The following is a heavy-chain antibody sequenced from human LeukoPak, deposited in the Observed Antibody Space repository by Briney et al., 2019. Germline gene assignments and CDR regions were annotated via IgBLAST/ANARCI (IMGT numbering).Heavy chain of an antibody. CDR1: GFSLSTSGVG. D-gene: IGHD1-26*01. CDR3: AHRTGAPGYFDY. Sequence: SGPTLMKPTQTLTLTCTFSGFSLSTSGVGVGWIRQPPGKALEWLALIYWDDDKRYSPSLKNRLTITKDTSKNQVVLTITNMDPVDTATYYCAHRTGAPGYFDYWGQGTLVTVSS. J-gene: IGHJ4*02. CDR2: IYWDDDK. V-gene: IGHV2-5*02.